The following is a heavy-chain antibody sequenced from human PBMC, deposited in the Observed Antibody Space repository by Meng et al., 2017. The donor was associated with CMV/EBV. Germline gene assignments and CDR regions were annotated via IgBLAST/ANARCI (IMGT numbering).Heavy chain of an antibody. CDR1: GFSLSNAW. Sequence: SWGACGFSLSNAWVNRVRRATGKGVEWVGRIKSKTDGGTTDYAAPVKGRFTISRDDSKNTLYLQMNSLKTEDTAVYYCTTAMANFDYWGQGTLVTVSS. D-gene: IGHD3-10*01. CDR2: IKSKTDGGTT. V-gene: IGHV3-15*07. J-gene: IGHJ4*02. CDR3: TTAMANFDY.